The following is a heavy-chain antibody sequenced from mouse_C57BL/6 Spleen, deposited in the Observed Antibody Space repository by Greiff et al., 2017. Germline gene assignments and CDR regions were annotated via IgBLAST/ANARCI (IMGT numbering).Heavy chain of an antibody. J-gene: IGHJ3*01. Sequence: EVQLQESGGGLVKPGGSLKLSCAASGFTFSSYAMSWVRQTPEKRLEWVATISDGGSYSSYPDNVKGRFTISRDNAKTNLYLQMIHLKSEATAMYYCARDGGLESFFAYWGQGTLVTVSA. CDR2: ISDGGSYS. V-gene: IGHV5-4*01. CDR1: GFTFSSYA. D-gene: IGHD3-3*01. CDR3: ARDGGLESFFAY.